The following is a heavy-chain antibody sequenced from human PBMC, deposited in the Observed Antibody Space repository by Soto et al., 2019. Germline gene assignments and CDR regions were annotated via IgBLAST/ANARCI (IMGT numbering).Heavy chain of an antibody. CDR2: ISAYNDNT. Sequence: ASVKVSCKASGYTFPSYGITWVRQAPGQGLEWMGWISAYNDNTNYAQKLQGRVTMTTDTSTSTAYMELRSLRSDDTAVYYCARVYCSSTSCYSLYYYYGMDVWGQGTTVTVS. D-gene: IGHD2-2*02. J-gene: IGHJ6*02. CDR3: ARVYCSSTSCYSLYYYYGMDV. CDR1: GYTFPSYG. V-gene: IGHV1-18*01.